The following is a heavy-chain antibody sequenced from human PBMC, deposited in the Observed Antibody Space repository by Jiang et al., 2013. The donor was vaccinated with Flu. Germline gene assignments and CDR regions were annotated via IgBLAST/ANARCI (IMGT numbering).Heavy chain of an antibody. CDR2: INPSGGST. Sequence: SVKVSCKASGYTFTSYYMHWVRQAPGQGLEWMGIINPSGGSTSYAQKFQGRVTMTRDTSTSTVYMELSSLRSEDTAVYYCAREWGIAVAGSGYFDYWGQGTLVTVSS. D-gene: IGHD6-19*01. CDR1: GYTFTSYY. J-gene: IGHJ4*02. CDR3: AREWGIAVAGSGYFDY. V-gene: IGHV1-46*01.